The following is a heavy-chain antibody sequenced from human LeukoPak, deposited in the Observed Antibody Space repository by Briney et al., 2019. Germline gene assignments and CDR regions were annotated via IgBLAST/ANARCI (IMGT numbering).Heavy chain of an antibody. V-gene: IGHV4-59*08. Sequence: SETLSLTCTVSGGSISGYYWSWIRQPPGKGPEWIGYIYYSGSTNYNPSLKSRVTISVDTSKNQFSLRMNSVTAADTAVYYCARLASSGWSHCDYWGQGTLVTVSS. CDR2: IYYSGST. D-gene: IGHD6-19*01. J-gene: IGHJ4*02. CDR1: GGSISGYY. CDR3: ARLASSGWSHCDY.